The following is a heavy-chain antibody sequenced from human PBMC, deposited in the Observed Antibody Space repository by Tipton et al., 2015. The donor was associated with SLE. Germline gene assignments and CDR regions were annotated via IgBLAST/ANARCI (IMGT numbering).Heavy chain of an antibody. Sequence: TLSLTCTVSGVSIDGSDYYWSWIRQPPGKGLEWIGYIDYSGITYYHPSLRSRLSISIDTSKNQFSLKLSSVTAADTAVYYCARTPYSSTWITHAFDIWGHGTVVTVSS. CDR3: ARTPYSSTWITHAFDI. CDR1: GVSIDGSDYY. CDR2: IDYSGIT. D-gene: IGHD6-13*01. V-gene: IGHV4-30-4*01. J-gene: IGHJ3*02.